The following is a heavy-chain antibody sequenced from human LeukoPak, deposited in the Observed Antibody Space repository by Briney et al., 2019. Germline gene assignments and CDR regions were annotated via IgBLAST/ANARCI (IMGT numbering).Heavy chain of an antibody. V-gene: IGHV3-74*01. D-gene: IGHD1-1*01. CDR2: ISPDGTRT. J-gene: IGHJ4*02. CDR3: ARALWEYKFDY. CDR1: GFTFSNTW. Sequence: GGSLRLSCAASGFTFSNTWMHWVRLVPGKGLVWVSRISPDGTRTGYADPVTGRFTVSRDNAKSTLYLQMNSLRAEDTAVYYSARALWEYKFDYWGQGDLVTVSS.